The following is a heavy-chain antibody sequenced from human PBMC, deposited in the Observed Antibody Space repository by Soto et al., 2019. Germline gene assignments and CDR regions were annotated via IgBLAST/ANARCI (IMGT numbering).Heavy chain of an antibody. CDR3: AGETVALDY. CDR1: GFTFSSYG. D-gene: IGHD4-17*01. J-gene: IGHJ4*02. Sequence: LRLSCAASGFTFSSYGMHWVRQAPGKGLEWVAVIWYDGSNKYYADSVKGRFTISRDNSKNTLYLQMNSLRAEDTAVYYCAGETVALDYWGQGTLVTVSS. CDR2: IWYDGSNK. V-gene: IGHV3-33*01.